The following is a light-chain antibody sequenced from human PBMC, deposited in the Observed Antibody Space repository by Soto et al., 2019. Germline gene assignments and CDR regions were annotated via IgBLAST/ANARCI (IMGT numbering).Light chain of an antibody. V-gene: IGLV1-40*01. CDR1: SSNIGEGYD. J-gene: IGLJ2*01. CDR3: QSFDTSLSGFVV. CDR2: DNN. Sequence: QSVLTQPPSMSGAPGQRVTISCTGSSSNIGEGYDVHWYQQHPGTAPKLLIFDNNNRPSGVPDRFSGSKSDTSASLAITVLQAEDEADYYCQSFDTSLSGFVVFGGGTKITVL.